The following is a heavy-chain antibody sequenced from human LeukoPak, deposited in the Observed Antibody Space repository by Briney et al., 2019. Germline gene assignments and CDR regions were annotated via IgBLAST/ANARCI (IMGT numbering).Heavy chain of an antibody. D-gene: IGHD3-10*02. CDR3: ARDRYYVPNN. J-gene: IGHJ4*02. V-gene: IGHV3-74*01. Sequence: GGSLRLSCAASGFTFNTNWMHWVRQAPGKGLVWVSCINGDGSTTTYADSVKGRFTISRDNAKNTVYLQINNLRAEDTAVYYCARDRYYVPNNWGQGTLVTVSS. CDR1: GFTFNTNW. CDR2: INGDGSTT.